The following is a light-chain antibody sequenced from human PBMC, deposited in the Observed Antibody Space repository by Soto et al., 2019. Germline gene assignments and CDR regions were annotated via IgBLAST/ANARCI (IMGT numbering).Light chain of an antibody. CDR1: SSDVGGYNY. J-gene: IGLJ1*01. Sequence: QSVLTQPASVSGSPGQSLTISCPGTSSDVGGYNYVSWYQQHPGKAPKLMIYEVSNRPSGVSNRFSGSKSGNTASLTISELQAEDEADYYCSSYTSSSTNVFGTGTKVTVL. CDR3: SSYTSSSTNV. CDR2: EVS. V-gene: IGLV2-14*01.